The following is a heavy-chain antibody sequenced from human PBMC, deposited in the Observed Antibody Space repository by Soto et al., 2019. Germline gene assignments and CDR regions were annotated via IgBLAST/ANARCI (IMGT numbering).Heavy chain of an antibody. CDR3: AKDLSGSDWGDGY. J-gene: IGHJ4*02. V-gene: IGHV3-30*18. Sequence: QVQLVESGGGVVQPGRSLSLSCAASGFTFSSYGMHWVRQAPGKGLEWVAVISYDGSNKYYADSVKGRFTISRDNSKNTLYLQMNSLRAEDTAVYYCAKDLSGSDWGDGYWGQGTLVTVSS. CDR1: GFTFSSYG. CDR2: ISYDGSNK. D-gene: IGHD1-26*01.